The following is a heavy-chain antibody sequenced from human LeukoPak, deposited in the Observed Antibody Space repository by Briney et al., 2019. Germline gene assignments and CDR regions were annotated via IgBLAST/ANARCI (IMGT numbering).Heavy chain of an antibody. CDR2: IYYSGST. Sequence: SETLSLTCTVSGGSISSYYWSWIRQPPGEGLEWIGYIYYSGSTNYNPSLKSRVTISVDTSKNQFSLKLSSVTAADTAVYYCARGDCSGGSCYWLDYWGQGTLVTVSS. J-gene: IGHJ4*02. V-gene: IGHV4-59*01. D-gene: IGHD2-15*01. CDR3: ARGDCSGGSCYWLDY. CDR1: GGSISSYY.